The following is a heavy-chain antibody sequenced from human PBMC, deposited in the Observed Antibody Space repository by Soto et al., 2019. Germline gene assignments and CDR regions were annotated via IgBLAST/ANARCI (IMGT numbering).Heavy chain of an antibody. CDR1: GFTFSSYG. Sequence: QVQLVESGGGVVQPGRSLRLSCAASGFTFSSYGMHWVRQAPGKGLEWVAVISYDGSNKYYADSVKGRFTISRDNSKNTLYLQMNSLRAEDTAVYYCAKGDYGDNVVYFDYWGQGTLVTVSS. J-gene: IGHJ4*02. CDR3: AKGDYGDNVVYFDY. CDR2: ISYDGSNK. D-gene: IGHD4-17*01. V-gene: IGHV3-30*18.